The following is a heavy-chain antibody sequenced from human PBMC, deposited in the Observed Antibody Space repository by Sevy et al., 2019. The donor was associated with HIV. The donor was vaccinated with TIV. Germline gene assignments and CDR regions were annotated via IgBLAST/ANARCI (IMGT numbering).Heavy chain of an antibody. D-gene: IGHD1-26*01. Sequence: GGSLRLSCSASGFTFGSYWMHWVRQAPGKGLVWISGVSSDGSSTNYADSVKGRFTMSRDSAKNTLYLQMNSLRAEDTAVYFCVSANTWEDYWGQGTLVTVSS. J-gene: IGHJ4*02. CDR1: GFTFGSYW. CDR2: VSSDGSST. V-gene: IGHV3-74*01. CDR3: VSANTWEDY.